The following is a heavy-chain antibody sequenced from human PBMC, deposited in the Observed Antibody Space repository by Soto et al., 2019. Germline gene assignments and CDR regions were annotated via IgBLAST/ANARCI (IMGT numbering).Heavy chain of an antibody. V-gene: IGHV3-64*01. CDR2: VSSNGGST. Sequence: EVPLVESGGGLVQPGGSLRLSCAASAFTFSSYAMHWVRQAPGKGLEYVSAVSSNGGSTYYANSVKGRFTISRDNSKNTLYLQMGSLRAEDMAVYYCARERDYYFDYWGQGTLVTVSS. CDR3: ARERDYYFDY. J-gene: IGHJ4*02. CDR1: AFTFSSYA.